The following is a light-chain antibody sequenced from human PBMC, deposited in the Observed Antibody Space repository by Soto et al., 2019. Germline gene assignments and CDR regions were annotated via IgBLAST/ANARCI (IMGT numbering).Light chain of an antibody. CDR2: DVS. J-gene: IGLJ1*01. CDR3: SSYTSSSLHV. Sequence: SAVTQPASVSGPPGQSITISCTGTSSDVGGYNYVSWYQQHPGKAPKLMIYDVSNRPSGVSNRFSGSKSGNTASLTISGLQAEDEADYYCSSYTSSSLHVFGTGTKVTVL. CDR1: SSDVGGYNY. V-gene: IGLV2-14*03.